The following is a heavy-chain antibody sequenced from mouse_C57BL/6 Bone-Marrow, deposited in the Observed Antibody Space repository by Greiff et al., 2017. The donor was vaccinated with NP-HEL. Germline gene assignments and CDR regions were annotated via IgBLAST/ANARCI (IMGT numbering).Heavy chain of an antibody. CDR1: GFTFSSYA. CDR2: ISDGGSYT. V-gene: IGHV5-4*01. CDR3: ARETAAQARAWFAY. J-gene: IGHJ3*01. Sequence: EVKLVESGGGLVKPGGSLKLSCAASGFTFSSYAMSWVRQTPEKRLEWVATISDGGSYTYYPDNVKGRFTISRDNAKNNLYLQMSHMKYEDTARYYCARETAAQARAWFAYWGKGTLVTVSA. D-gene: IGHD3-2*02.